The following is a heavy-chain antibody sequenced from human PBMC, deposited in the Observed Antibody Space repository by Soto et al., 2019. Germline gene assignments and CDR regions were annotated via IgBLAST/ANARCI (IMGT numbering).Heavy chain of an antibody. V-gene: IGHV4-39*01. CDR3: ARTIGTNSVCKKTVFGY. Sequence: SETLSLTCTVSGGSISSSSYYWGWIRQPPGKGLEWIGSIYYSGSTYYNPSLKSRVTISVDTSKNKFSLKLSSVTAADTAVYYCARTIGTNSVCKKTVFGYWGRGTLVTVSS. J-gene: IGHJ4*02. D-gene: IGHD2-8*01. CDR2: IYYSGST. CDR1: GGSISSSSYY.